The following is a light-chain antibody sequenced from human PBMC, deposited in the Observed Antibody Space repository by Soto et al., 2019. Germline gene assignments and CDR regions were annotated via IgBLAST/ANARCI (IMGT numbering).Light chain of an antibody. CDR3: MQGTHWPPI. CDR1: QSLVHNDGNTY. J-gene: IGKJ3*01. CDR2: KVS. V-gene: IGKV2-30*02. Sequence: VMTQSPLSLPVTPGEPSSISCRSGQSLVHNDGNTYLSWFLQRPGQSPRRLIYKVSNRDSGVPDRFSGSGSGTDFTLKISRVEAEDVGVYYCMQGTHWPPIFGPGTKVDIK.